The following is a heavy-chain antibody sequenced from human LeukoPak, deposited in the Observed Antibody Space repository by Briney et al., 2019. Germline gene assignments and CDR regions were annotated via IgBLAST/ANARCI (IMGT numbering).Heavy chain of an antibody. CDR2: INSGSSDI. CDR3: ARDTYEPGLIDF. D-gene: IGHD3-3*01. V-gene: IGHV3-21*05. CDR1: GFTFSLYA. Sequence: GGSLRLSCAASGFTFSLYAMNWVRQAPGKGLEWISYINSGSSDIHYTQSVRGRFIICRDNAKNTLYLQMNSLRAEDTAVYFCARDTYEPGLIDFWGQGTLVSVSS. J-gene: IGHJ4*02.